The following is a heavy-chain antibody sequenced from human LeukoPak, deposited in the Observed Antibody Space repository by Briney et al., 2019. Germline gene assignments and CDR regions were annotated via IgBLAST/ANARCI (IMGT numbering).Heavy chain of an antibody. CDR1: GYSFTSYW. CDR3: ARHLAAAATAVDY. D-gene: IGHD6-13*01. Sequence: GESLKISCKGSGYSFTSYWIGWVRQMPGKGLEWMGIIYPGDSDTRCSPSFQGQVTISADKSISTAYLQWSSLKASDTAMYYCARHLAAAATAVDYWGQGTLVTVSS. CDR2: IYPGDSDT. J-gene: IGHJ4*02. V-gene: IGHV5-51*01.